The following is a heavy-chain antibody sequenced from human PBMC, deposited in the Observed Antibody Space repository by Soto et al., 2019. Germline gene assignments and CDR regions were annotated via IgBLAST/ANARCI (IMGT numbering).Heavy chain of an antibody. J-gene: IGHJ4*02. D-gene: IGHD3-22*01. Sequence: QITLKESGPTLVKPTQTLTLTCTFSGFSLSTSGVAVGWIRQPPGKALEWLALIYWNDDKRYSPSLKSRLTITKDTSKNHVVLTMTNMDHVDKATYYCARHSYDSSGYYYGDYWGQGTLVTVSS. V-gene: IGHV2-5*01. CDR3: ARHSYDSSGYYYGDY. CDR1: GFSLSTSGVA. CDR2: IYWNDDK.